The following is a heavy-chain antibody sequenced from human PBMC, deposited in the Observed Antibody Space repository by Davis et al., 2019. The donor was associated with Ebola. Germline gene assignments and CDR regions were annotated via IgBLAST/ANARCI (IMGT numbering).Heavy chain of an antibody. D-gene: IGHD3-9*01. CDR3: ARVQTIYYYYGMDV. J-gene: IGHJ6*02. Sequence: AASAKVSCKASGGTFSSYTISWVRQAPGQGLEWMGRIIPILGIANYAQKFRGRVMITADKSTSTAYMELSSLRSEDTAVYYCARVQTIYYYYGMDVWGQGTTVTVSS. CDR2: IIPILGIA. CDR1: GGTFSSYT. V-gene: IGHV1-69*02.